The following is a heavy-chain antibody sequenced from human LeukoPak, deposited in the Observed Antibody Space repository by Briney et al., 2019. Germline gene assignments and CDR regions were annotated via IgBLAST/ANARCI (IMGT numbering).Heavy chain of an antibody. V-gene: IGHV4-59*01. J-gene: IGHJ5*01. CDR2: IYCSGST. CDR3: AREWNYVIDS. Sequence: SETLSLTCTVSGGCISSYYWSWIRQPPGKGLEWIGYIYCSGSTTYNPSLKSRVTISVDTSKNQFSVKLSSVTAADTAVYYCAREWNYVIDSWGQGTLVTVSS. CDR1: GGCISSYY. D-gene: IGHD1-7*01.